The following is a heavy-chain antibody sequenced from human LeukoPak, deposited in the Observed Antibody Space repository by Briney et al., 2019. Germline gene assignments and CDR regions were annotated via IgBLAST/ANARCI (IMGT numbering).Heavy chain of an antibody. CDR1: GFTFSDYA. CDR3: ARGPALYCTSSSCLDGVD. CDR2: ISSGGSYI. J-gene: IGHJ4*02. D-gene: IGHD2-2*01. V-gene: IGHV3-21*01. Sequence: GGSLRLSCAASGFTFSDYAMNWVRQAPGKGLEWVSSISSGGSYISYADSVKGRFTVSRDNAKDSLFLQMRSLRDEDTAVYYCARGPALYCTSSSCLDGVDWGQGTLVSVSS.